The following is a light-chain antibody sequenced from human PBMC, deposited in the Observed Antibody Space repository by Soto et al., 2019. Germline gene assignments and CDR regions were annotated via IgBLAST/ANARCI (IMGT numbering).Light chain of an antibody. CDR2: GAS. V-gene: IGKV3-20*01. Sequence: EIVLTQSPGTLSLSPGERATLSCRASQSVSRSYLAWYQRKPGQAPRLLIQGASSRATGIPDRFSGSGSGTDFTLTISRLEPEDFAVYYCQQYGSSPWTFGQGTKVEIK. CDR3: QQYGSSPWT. CDR1: QSVSRSY. J-gene: IGKJ1*01.